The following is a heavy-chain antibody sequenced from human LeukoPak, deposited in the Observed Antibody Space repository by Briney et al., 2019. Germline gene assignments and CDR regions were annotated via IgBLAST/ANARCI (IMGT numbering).Heavy chain of an antibody. CDR1: DGSFSGYY. CDR3: ARSRIHVWGSYRYYTEFDY. V-gene: IGHV4-34*01. J-gene: IGHJ4*02. D-gene: IGHD3-16*02. CDR2: IKHSGST. Sequence: PSETLSLTCAVYDGSFSGYYWSWIRQPPAKGLEWIGGIKHSGSTNYNPSLKSRVTISVDTSKNQFSLKLSSVTAADTAVYYCARSRIHVWGSYRYYTEFDYWGQGTLVTVSS.